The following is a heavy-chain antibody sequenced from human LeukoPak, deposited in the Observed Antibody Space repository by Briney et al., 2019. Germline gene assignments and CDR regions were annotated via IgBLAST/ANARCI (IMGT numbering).Heavy chain of an antibody. D-gene: IGHD6-19*01. Sequence: GGSLRLSCAASGFTFSNYAMHWVRQAPGKGLEWVAVIWYDGSPKYYPGSVKGRFTISRDNSKSTLYLQMNSLRAEDTAVYYCAKMYASGWYGENWGQGTLVTVSS. CDR3: AKMYASGWYGEN. J-gene: IGHJ4*02. CDR2: IWYDGSPK. V-gene: IGHV3-33*03. CDR1: GFTFSNYA.